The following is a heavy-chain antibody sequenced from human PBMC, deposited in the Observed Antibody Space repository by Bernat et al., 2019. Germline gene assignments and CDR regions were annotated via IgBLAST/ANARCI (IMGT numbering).Heavy chain of an antibody. CDR1: GYTFTHHG. CDR2: LSGYNGDT. J-gene: IGHJ4*02. V-gene: IGHV1-18*01. CDR3: ARDPSNTSGWYAYFDS. D-gene: IGHD6-19*01. Sequence: QVQLVQSGTEVKKPGASVRVSCKTSGYTFTHHGIGWVRQAPGQGFGWLGWLSGYNGDTIYAQRLQGRVTMTTSTPTTTAYMELTSLRPDDTAVYYCARDPSNTSGWYAYFDSWGQGTLVTVSS.